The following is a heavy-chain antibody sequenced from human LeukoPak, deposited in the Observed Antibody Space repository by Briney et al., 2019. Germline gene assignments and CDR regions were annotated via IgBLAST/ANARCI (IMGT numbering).Heavy chain of an antibody. V-gene: IGHV1-2*04. CDR2: INPNSGGT. Sequence: GASVKVSCKASGYTFTGYYMHWVRQAPGQGLEWMGWINPNSGGTNYAQKFQGWVTMTRDTSISTAYMELSRLRSDDTAVYYCARAVYDDILTGYYSPWGQGTLVTVSS. J-gene: IGHJ4*02. CDR1: GYTFTGYY. D-gene: IGHD3-9*01. CDR3: ARAVYDDILTGYYSP.